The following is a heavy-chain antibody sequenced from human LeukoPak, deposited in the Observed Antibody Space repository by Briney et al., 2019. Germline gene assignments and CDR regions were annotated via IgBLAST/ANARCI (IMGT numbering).Heavy chain of an antibody. CDR1: GYTFTSYD. CDR2: MNPNSGNT. V-gene: IGHV1-8*01. CDR3: ARGRWSAGDLDC. J-gene: IGHJ4*02. D-gene: IGHD6-13*01. Sequence: GASVKVSCKASGYTFTSYDINWVRQATGQGLEWMGWMNPNSGNTGYAQKFQGRVTMTRNTSISTAYMELSSLRSEDTAVYYCARGRWSAGDLDCWGQGTLVTVSS.